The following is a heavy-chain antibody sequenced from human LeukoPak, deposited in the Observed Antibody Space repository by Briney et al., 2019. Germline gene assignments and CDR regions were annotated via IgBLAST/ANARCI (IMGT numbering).Heavy chain of an antibody. Sequence: SETLSLTCTVSGGSVSSYYCSWVRQPAGKGLEWIGYIYYSGTTSYNPSLKTRVTISIDTSKNQFSLKLSSVTAADTAVYYCARVLRPMASQYYFDYRGQGTLVTVSS. CDR1: GGSVSSYY. CDR2: IYYSGTT. V-gene: IGHV4-59*02. CDR3: ARVLRPMASQYYFDY. D-gene: IGHD3-10*01. J-gene: IGHJ4*02.